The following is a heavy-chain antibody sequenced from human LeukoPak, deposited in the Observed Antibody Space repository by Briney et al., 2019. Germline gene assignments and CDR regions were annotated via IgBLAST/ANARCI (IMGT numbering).Heavy chain of an antibody. D-gene: IGHD2-15*01. CDR1: GFTFDDYA. Sequence: GGSLRLSCAASGFTFDDYAMHWVRQAPGKGLEWVSGISWNSGTIGYADSVKGRFTISRDNAKNSLYLQMNSLRPEDTAVYYCARESLGCSGGSCYSYYYMDVWGKGTTVTVSS. V-gene: IGHV3-9*01. CDR3: ARESLGCSGGSCYSYYYMDV. J-gene: IGHJ6*03. CDR2: ISWNSGTI.